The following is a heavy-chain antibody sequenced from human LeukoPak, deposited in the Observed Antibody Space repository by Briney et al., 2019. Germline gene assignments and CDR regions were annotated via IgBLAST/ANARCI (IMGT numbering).Heavy chain of an antibody. V-gene: IGHV4-59*01. J-gene: IGHJ4*02. Sequence: SETLSLTCTVSGGSISSYYWSWIRQPPGKGLEWIGYIYYSGSTNYNPSLKSRVTISVDTSKNQFSPKLSSVTAADTAVYYCARDSKHYYGSGTYSGGFDYWGQGTLVTVSS. CDR1: GGSISSYY. CDR3: ARDSKHYYGSGTYSGGFDY. D-gene: IGHD3-10*01. CDR2: IYYSGST.